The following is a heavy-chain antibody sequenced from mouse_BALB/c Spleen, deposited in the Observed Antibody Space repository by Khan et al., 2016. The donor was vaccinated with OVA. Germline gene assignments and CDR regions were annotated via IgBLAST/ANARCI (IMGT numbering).Heavy chain of an antibody. CDR1: GFSLNAYS. CDR3: ARRVDDYGRGAWFVY. V-gene: IGHV2-2*02. D-gene: IGHD2-4*01. Sequence: VKLMESGPGLLQPSQSLSITCTVSGFSLNAYSVHWVRQSPGKGLEWLGVIWSAGSTDYNAAFLSRLIINQDKFKSQVFFKIASLQSNDTASEYCARRVDDYGRGAWFVYWGQGTLVTVSA. CDR2: IWSAGST. J-gene: IGHJ3*01.